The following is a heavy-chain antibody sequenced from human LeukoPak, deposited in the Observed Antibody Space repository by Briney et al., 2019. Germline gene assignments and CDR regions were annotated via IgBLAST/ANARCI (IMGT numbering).Heavy chain of an antibody. V-gene: IGHV4-39*07. J-gene: IGHJ4*02. CDR1: GGSISSSSYY. CDR3: ARDGSSWTPNNYFDY. D-gene: IGHD6-13*01. CDR2: IYTSGST. Sequence: PSETLSLTCTVSGGSISSSSYYWGWIRQPPGKGLEWIGRIYTSGSTNYNPSLKSRVTMSVDTSKNQFSLKLSSVTAADTAVYYCARDGSSWTPNNYFDYWGQGTLVTVSS.